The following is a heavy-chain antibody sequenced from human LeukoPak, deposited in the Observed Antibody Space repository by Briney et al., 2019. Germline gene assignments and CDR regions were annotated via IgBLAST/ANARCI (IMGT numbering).Heavy chain of an antibody. CDR1: GGSISSYY. D-gene: IGHD6-6*01. V-gene: IGHV4-59*01. Sequence: PSETLSLTCTVSGGSISSYYWSWIRQPPGKGLEWIGYISYSGSTNYNPSLKSRVTISVDTSKNQFSLKLTSMTSADTAVYYCARRPVDYSSSDHAFDIWGQGTMVTVSS. CDR3: ARRPVDYSSSDHAFDI. CDR2: ISYSGST. J-gene: IGHJ3*02.